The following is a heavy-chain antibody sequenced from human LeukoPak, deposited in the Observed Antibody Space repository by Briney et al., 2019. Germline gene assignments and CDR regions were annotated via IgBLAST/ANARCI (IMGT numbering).Heavy chain of an antibody. J-gene: IGHJ6*03. Sequence: SVTVSCKASGGTFSSYAISWVRQAPGQGLEWMEGIIPIFGTANYAQRFQGRVTITTDESTSTAYMELSSLRSEDTAVYYCARKGPTVTTDYYYYMDVWGKGTTVTVSS. D-gene: IGHD4-11*01. CDR2: IIPIFGTA. V-gene: IGHV1-69*05. CDR1: GGTFSSYA. CDR3: ARKGPTVTTDYYYYMDV.